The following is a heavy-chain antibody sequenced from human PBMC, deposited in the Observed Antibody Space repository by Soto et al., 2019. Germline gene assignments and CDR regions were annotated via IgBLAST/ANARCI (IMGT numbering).Heavy chain of an antibody. Sequence: GESLKISCKGSGYSFINYWIGWVRQMPGKGLEWIGIIYPGDSDTRYSPSFQGQVTISADKSINTAYLQWSSLRASDTAVYYCARGGHYDGVSYHPVGFDYWGQGTLVTVSS. V-gene: IGHV5-51*01. J-gene: IGHJ4*02. CDR2: IYPGDSDT. CDR1: GYSFINYW. D-gene: IGHD3-16*01. CDR3: ARGGHYDGVSYHPVGFDY.